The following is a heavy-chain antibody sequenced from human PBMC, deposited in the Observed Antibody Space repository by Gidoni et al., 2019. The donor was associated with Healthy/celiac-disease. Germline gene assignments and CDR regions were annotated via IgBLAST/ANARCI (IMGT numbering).Heavy chain of an antibody. Sequence: QVQLVQSGAEVKKPGSWVKVSCRSCGGTFRVQAISWGRQAPGQGLEWMGGIIPIFGTANYAQKFQGRVTITADESTSTAYMELSSLRSEDTAVYYCARAEVYYYDSSPPFGYWGQGTLVTVSS. V-gene: IGHV1-69*01. CDR3: ARAEVYYYDSSPPFGY. J-gene: IGHJ4*02. D-gene: IGHD3-22*01. CDR1: GGTFRVQA. CDR2: IIPIFGTA.